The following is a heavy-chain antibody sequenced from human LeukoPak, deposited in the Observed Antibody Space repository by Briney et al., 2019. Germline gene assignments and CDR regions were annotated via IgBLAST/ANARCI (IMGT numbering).Heavy chain of an antibody. CDR2: IYYSGST. CDR3: ARSHLLWFGELYYYYMDV. J-gene: IGHJ6*03. Sequence: SETLSLTCTVSGGSISSSSYYWGWIRQPPGKGLEWIGSIYYSGSTYYNPSLKSRVTMSVDTSKNQFSLKLSSVTAADTAVYYCARSHLLWFGELYYYYMDVWGKGTTVTISS. V-gene: IGHV4-39*07. CDR1: GGSISSSSYY. D-gene: IGHD3-10*01.